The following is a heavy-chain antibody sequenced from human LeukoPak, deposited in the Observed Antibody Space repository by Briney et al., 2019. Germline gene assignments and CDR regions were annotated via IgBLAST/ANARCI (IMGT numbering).Heavy chain of an antibody. CDR1: GGTFSSYA. CDR3: ARNLGYSYGLLYFDY. D-gene: IGHD5-18*01. V-gene: IGHV1-69*05. Sequence: GASVKVSCKASGGTFSSYAISWVRQAPGQGLEWMGGIIPIFGTANCAQKFQGRVTITTDESTSTAYMELSSLRSEDTAVYYCARNLGYSYGLLYFDYWGQGTLVTVSS. CDR2: IIPIFGTA. J-gene: IGHJ4*02.